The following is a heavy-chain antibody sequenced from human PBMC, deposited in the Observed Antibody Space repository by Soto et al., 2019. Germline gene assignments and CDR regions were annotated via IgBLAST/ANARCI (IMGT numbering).Heavy chain of an antibody. CDR1: GFTFSSYG. CDR2: ISYDGSNK. D-gene: IGHD3-16*01. V-gene: IGHV3-30*18. J-gene: IGHJ4*02. CDR3: ANQWDGGVINFDY. Sequence: QVQLVESGGGVVQPGRSLRLSCAASGFTFSSYGMHWVRQAPGKGLEWVAVISYDGSNKYYADSVKGRFTISRDNSKNTLYLQMNSLRAEDTAVYYCANQWDGGVINFDYWGQGTLVTVSS.